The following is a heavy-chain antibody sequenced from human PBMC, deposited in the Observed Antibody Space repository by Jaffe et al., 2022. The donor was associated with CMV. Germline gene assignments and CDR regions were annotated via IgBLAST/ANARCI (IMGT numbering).Heavy chain of an antibody. J-gene: IGHJ6*03. CDR1: GGSFSGYY. D-gene: IGHD4-17*01. CDR2: INHSGST. V-gene: IGHV4-34*01. Sequence: QVQLQQWGAGLLKPSETLSLTCAVYGGSFSGYYWSWIRQPPGKGLEWIGEINHSGSTNYNPSLKSRVTISVDTSKNQFSLKLSSVTAADTAVYYCARGRGTVTPHRYYYYYMDVWGKGTTVTVSS. CDR3: ARGRGTVTPHRYYYYYMDV.